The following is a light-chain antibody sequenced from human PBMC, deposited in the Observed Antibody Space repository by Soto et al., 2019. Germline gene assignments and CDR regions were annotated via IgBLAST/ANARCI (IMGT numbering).Light chain of an antibody. CDR2: GAS. Sequence: DIVMTQSPATLSVSLGERATLSCRASKGVTTNLAWYQQKPGQAPRLLIYGASTRATGIPARFSGSGSGTEFTLTISSLQSEDFAVYYCQQYNTWPLTFGGGTKVEIK. J-gene: IGKJ4*01. V-gene: IGKV3-15*01. CDR1: KGVTTN. CDR3: QQYNTWPLT.